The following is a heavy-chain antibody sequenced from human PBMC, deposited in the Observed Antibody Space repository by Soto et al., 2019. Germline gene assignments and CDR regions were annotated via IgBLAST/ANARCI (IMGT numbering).Heavy chain of an antibody. D-gene: IGHD3-16*02. J-gene: IGHJ4*02. CDR3: ARDRVITFGGVITQFDY. CDR1: GYTFTGYY. Sequence: ASVKVSCKASGYTFTGYYMHWVRQAPGQGLEWMGIINPSGGSTSYAQKFQGRVTMTRDTSTSTVYMELSSLRSEDTAVYYCARDRVITFGGVITQFDYWGQGTLVTVSS. V-gene: IGHV1-46*03. CDR2: INPSGGST.